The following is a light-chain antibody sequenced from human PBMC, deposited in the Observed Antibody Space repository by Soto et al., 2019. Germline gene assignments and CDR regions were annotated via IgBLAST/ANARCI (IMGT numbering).Light chain of an antibody. V-gene: IGLV1-47*01. CDR1: SSNIGRNY. CDR2: KND. J-gene: IGLJ3*02. CDR3: ATWDASLSGWV. Sequence: QSVVSQPPSASGTPGQRVTISCSGSSSNIGRNYVYWYQQFPGTAPKLLTFKNDQRPSGVPDRFSGSKSGTSASLAISGLRSDDEADYYCATWDASLSGWVLGGGTKLTVL.